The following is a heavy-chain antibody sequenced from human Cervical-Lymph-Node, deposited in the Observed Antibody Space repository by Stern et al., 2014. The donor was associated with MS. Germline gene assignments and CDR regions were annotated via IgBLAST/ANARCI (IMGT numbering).Heavy chain of an antibody. J-gene: IGHJ6*02. Sequence: VQLVESGAEVKKPGASVKVSCKASGYTFTNYYLHWVRQAPGQGLEWMGIINPGGGSTNFAQKFQGRVSMTRDTSTSTVYMELSSLRSEDTAVYYCAREVGYSGRGYGMDVWGQGTTVTVSS. CDR1: GYTFTNYY. V-gene: IGHV1-46*01. D-gene: IGHD2-21*01. CDR3: AREVGYSGRGYGMDV. CDR2: INPGGGST.